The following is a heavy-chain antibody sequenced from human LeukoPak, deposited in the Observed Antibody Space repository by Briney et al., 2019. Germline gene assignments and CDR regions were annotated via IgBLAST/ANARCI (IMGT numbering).Heavy chain of an antibody. V-gene: IGHV3-30*18. CDR1: GFTFRSYG. D-gene: IGHD3-3*02. CDR3: AKALSRVLVGAFDI. J-gene: IGHJ3*02. Sequence: GGSLRLSCAASGFTFRSYGMHWVRQTPGKGLVWVAFISYDRSDKYYADSVKGRFTISRDNSKNTLFLQMNSLRAEDTAVYYCAKALSRVLVGAFDIWGRGTMVTASS. CDR2: ISYDRSDK.